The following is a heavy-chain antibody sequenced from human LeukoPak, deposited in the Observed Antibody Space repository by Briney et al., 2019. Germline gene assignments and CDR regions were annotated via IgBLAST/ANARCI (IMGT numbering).Heavy chain of an antibody. CDR1: GFTFSSYA. D-gene: IGHD2-15*01. J-gene: IGHJ4*02. V-gene: IGHV3-64*01. Sequence: GGSLRLSCAASGFTFSSYAMHWVRRAPGKGLEYVSAISSNGGSTCYANSVKGRFTISRDNSKNTLYLQMGSLRAEDMAVYYCARGRTPNFDYRGQGTLVTVSS. CDR3: ARGRTPNFDY. CDR2: ISSNGGST.